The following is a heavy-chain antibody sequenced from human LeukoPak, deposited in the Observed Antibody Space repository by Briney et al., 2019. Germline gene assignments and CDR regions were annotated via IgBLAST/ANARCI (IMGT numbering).Heavy chain of an antibody. D-gene: IGHD3-22*01. V-gene: IGHV3-30*04. CDR2: ISYDGSNK. J-gene: IGHJ4*02. Sequence: GGSLRLSCAASGFTFSSYAMHWVRQAPGKGLEWVALISYDGSNKYYADSVRGRFTISRDNYKNTLYLQMNSLRAEDTAVYYCARDPWNDSSGYYFDYWGQGTLVTVSS. CDR1: GFTFSSYA. CDR3: ARDPWNDSSGYYFDY.